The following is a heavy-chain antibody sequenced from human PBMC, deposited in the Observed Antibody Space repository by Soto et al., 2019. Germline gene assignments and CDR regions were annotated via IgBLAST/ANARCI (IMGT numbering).Heavy chain of an antibody. Sequence: EVQLLESGGGLVQPGGSLRLSCAASGFTFSSYAMSWVRQAPGKGLEWVSAISGSGGSTYYADSVKGRFTISRDNSKNTRYLQMNSLRAEDTAVYYCAKNLWDFEGVGDYWGQGTLVTVSS. J-gene: IGHJ4*02. CDR3: AKNLWDFEGVGDY. CDR1: GFTFSSYA. V-gene: IGHV3-23*01. CDR2: ISGSGGST. D-gene: IGHD3-9*01.